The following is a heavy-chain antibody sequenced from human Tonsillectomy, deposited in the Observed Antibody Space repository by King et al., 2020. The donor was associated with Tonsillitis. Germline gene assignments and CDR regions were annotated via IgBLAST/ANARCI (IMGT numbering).Heavy chain of an antibody. J-gene: IGHJ6*02. CDR1: GFTFDDYA. CDR2: ISWNSGSI. CDR3: VKDMEATVTTHVYQFYYGMDV. Sequence: VQLVESGGGLVQPGRSLRLSCAASGFTFDDYAMHWVRQAPGKGLEWVSGISWNSGSIGYADSVKGRFTISRDNAKNSLYLQMNSLRGEDTALYYWVKDMEATVTTHVYQFYYGMDVWGQGTTVTVSS. D-gene: IGHD4-17*01. V-gene: IGHV3-9*01.